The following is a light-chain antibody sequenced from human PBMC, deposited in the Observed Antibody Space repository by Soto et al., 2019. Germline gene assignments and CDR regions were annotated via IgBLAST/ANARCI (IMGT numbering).Light chain of an antibody. CDR2: DAS. J-gene: IGKJ5*01. V-gene: IGKV1-33*01. CDR1: QDIATY. Sequence: DIQMTQSPSSLSASVGNRVTITCQAIQDIATYLNWYQQKPGKAPNLLIYDASNLETGVPSRFSGGGSGTDFTFTISSLQPEDIATYYCQHYDNFPRAITFGQGTRLEI. CDR3: QHYDNFPRAIT.